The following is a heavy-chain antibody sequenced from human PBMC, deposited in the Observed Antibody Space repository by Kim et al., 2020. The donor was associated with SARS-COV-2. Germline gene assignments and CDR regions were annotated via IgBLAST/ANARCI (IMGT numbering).Heavy chain of an antibody. D-gene: IGHD4-4*01. J-gene: IGHJ4*02. Sequence: GGSLRLSCTTSGFTFGVYAMIWVRQAPGKGLEWVGSIRTRPYGATTDYAASVKGRFTITRDESKSIAYLQMNNLRPEDAAVYYCTRASQGFFTVITYFFDYWGQGTLVTVSS. CDR2: IRTRPYGATT. V-gene: IGHV3-49*04. CDR1: GFTFGVYA. CDR3: TRASQGFFTVITYFFDY.